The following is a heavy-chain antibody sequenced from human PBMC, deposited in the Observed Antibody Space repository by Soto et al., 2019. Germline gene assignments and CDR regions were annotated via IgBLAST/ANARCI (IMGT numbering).Heavy chain of an antibody. CDR1: GFNFGFFG. V-gene: IGHV3-30*03. J-gene: IGHJ5*01. CDR3: ARGNLTFDFDS. Sequence: PGGSLRLSCAASGFNFGFFGMHWVRQAPGKGLEWVAFISGDGINTHYADSVRGRFTLSRDHSKKTMYLQMDTLRDDDTALYYCARGNLTFDFDSWGQGTLVTLSS. CDR2: ISGDGINT. D-gene: IGHD2-21*02.